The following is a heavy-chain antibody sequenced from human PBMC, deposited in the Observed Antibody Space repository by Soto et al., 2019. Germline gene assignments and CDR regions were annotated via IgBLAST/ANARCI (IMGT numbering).Heavy chain of an antibody. CDR1: GDSVSSNSAA. J-gene: IGHJ6*02. CDR2: TYYRSKWYN. Sequence: SQTLSLTCAISGDSVSSNSAAWNWIRQSPSRGLEWLGRTYYRSKWYNDYAVSVNSRITINPDTSKNQFSLQLNSVTPEDTAVYYCARGHRVRLLEWSPVGYYGMDVWGQGTTVTVSS. V-gene: IGHV6-1*01. D-gene: IGHD3-3*01. CDR3: ARGHRVRLLEWSPVGYYGMDV.